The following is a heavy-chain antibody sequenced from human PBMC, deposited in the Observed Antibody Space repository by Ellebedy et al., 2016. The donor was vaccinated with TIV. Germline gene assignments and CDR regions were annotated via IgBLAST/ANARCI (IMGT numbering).Heavy chain of an antibody. D-gene: IGHD6-19*01. CDR3: ARARSSGWLHTPDY. Sequence: AASVKVSCKASGYTFSNYFVHWVRQAPGQGLEWMGIINPSGGSTTYAQKLQGRLTMTRDTSTSTAYMELSSLRSEDTAVYYCARARSSGWLHTPDYWGQGLLVTVSS. J-gene: IGHJ4*02. CDR2: INPSGGST. V-gene: IGHV1-46*04. CDR1: GYTFSNYF.